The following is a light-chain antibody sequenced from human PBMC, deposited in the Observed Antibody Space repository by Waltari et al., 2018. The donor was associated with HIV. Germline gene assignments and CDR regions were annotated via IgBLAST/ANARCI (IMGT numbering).Light chain of an antibody. V-gene: IGKV3-11*01. CDR3: QQRSNWPPGRLT. J-gene: IGKJ4*01. Sequence: EIVLTQSPATLSVSPGERATLSCRASQSVSSYLAWYQQKPGQAPMLLIYDASNRATGTPARFTGSGSGTDFTLTISSLEPEDFAVYYCQQRSNWPPGRLTFGGGTKVEIK. CDR1: QSVSSY. CDR2: DAS.